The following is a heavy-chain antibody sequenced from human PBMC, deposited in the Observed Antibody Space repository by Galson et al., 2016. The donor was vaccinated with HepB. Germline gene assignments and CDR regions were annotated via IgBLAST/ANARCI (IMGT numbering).Heavy chain of an antibody. Sequence: SLRLSCAASGFTFSTYNMNWVRQTPGKGLEWVSSISGSGSYLYYADSVKGRFTISRDNANNSLYLHLSSLRAEDTAVYYCSRDLRNVERPDLTYYYGMDVCGQGTTVTVSS. CDR2: ISGSGSYL. D-gene: IGHD1-1*01. V-gene: IGHV3-21*01. CDR1: GFTFSTYN. J-gene: IGHJ6*02. CDR3: SRDLRNVERPDLTYYYGMDV.